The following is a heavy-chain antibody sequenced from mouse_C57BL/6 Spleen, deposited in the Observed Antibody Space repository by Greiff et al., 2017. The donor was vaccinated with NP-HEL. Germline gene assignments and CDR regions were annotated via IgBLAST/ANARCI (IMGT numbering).Heavy chain of an antibody. CDR1: GYAFTNYL. CDR2: INPGSGGT. CDR3: ARSVITTVVHFDY. V-gene: IGHV1-54*01. Sequence: QVQLKQSGAELVRPGTSVKVSCKASGYAFTNYLIEWVKQRPGQGLEWIGVINPGSGGTNYNEKFKGKATLTADKSSSTAYMQLSSLTSEDSAVYFCARSVITTVVHFDYWGQGTTLTVSS. D-gene: IGHD1-1*01. J-gene: IGHJ2*01.